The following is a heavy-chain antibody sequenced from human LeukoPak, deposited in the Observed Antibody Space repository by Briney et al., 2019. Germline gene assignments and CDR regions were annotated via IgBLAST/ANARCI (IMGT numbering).Heavy chain of an antibody. CDR1: GFSYHSYA. V-gene: IGHV3-23*01. D-gene: IGHD4-17*01. J-gene: IGHJ3*01. Sequence: GGSLRPSRAASGFSYHSYAMTWVRQAPGKGMEWVPSMSGSGQNSHYSDSVQARFTSTRDNFKNTLFLQMNSPRVEDSAIYYRTKINDYGALEACEFCGGGTVVAVSA. CDR2: MSGSGQNS. CDR3: TKINDYGALEACEF.